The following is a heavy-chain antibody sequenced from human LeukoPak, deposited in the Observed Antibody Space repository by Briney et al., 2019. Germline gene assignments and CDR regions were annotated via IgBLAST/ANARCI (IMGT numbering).Heavy chain of an antibody. CDR3: AAQPCSVGRCYLDY. Sequence: GGSLRLSCAASRVTFSSFAMHWVRQAPGKGLEWVAVISYHGRDTYYADSVKGRFTISRDNSKNTLYLQLNSLGAEDTAVYYCAAQPCSVGRCYLDYWGQGTLVTVSS. J-gene: IGHJ4*02. D-gene: IGHD2-15*01. CDR2: ISYHGRDT. V-gene: IGHV3-30*04. CDR1: RVTFSSFA.